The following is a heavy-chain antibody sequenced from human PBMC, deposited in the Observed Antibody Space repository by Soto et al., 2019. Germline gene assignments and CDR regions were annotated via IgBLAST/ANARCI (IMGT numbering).Heavy chain of an antibody. V-gene: IGHV3-30*18. Sequence: QVQLVESGGGVVQPGRSLRLSCAASGFTFSSYGMHWVRQAPGKGLEWVAVISYDGSNKYYADSVKGRFTISRDNSKNTLDLQMNSLIDEDTAVYYCAKIGHYDFWRSSGMDVWGQGNRVNVSS. D-gene: IGHD3-3*01. J-gene: IGHJ6*01. CDR1: GFTFSSYG. CDR3: AKIGHYDFWRSSGMDV. CDR2: ISYDGSNK.